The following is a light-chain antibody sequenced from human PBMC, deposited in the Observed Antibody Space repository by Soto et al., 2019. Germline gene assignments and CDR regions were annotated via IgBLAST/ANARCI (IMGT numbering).Light chain of an antibody. Sequence: DIQMTQSPSYLTASVGDRVTITCRASQSISSYLNWYQQQPGKAPKLLIHMASNLQSGVPSRFSGSGSGTDFTLTISSLQPEDFAAYYCQQSHSTPWTFGQGTKVAIK. CDR1: QSISSY. V-gene: IGKV1-39*01. J-gene: IGKJ1*01. CDR3: QQSHSTPWT. CDR2: MAS.